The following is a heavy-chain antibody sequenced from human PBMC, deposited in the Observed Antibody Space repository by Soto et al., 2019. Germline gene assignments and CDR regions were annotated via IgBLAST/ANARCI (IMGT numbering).Heavy chain of an antibody. J-gene: IGHJ6*02. D-gene: IGHD2-2*01. V-gene: IGHV3-30*03. CDR3: ARVVPAAMYYYYGMDV. Sequence: QVQLVESGGGVVQPGRSLRLSCAASGVTFSTYAMHCVRQAPGKGLEWGAVLSYDGSKKYYADSVKGRFTISRDNSKNTLYLQMNSMRAEDTAVYYCARVVPAAMYYYYGMDVWGQGTTVTVSS. CDR2: LSYDGSKK. CDR1: GVTFSTYA.